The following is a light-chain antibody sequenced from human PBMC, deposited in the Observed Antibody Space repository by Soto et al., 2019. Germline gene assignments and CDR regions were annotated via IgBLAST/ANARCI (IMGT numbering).Light chain of an antibody. Sequence: DIQMTQSPPSLSASVDDSVTITCRASLDISIYIAWYQQKPWKVPKLLIYAASILQSGVPSRFSGSGSGTECTLTISSLQPEEVATYYCQKYDNAPWTFGQGTRVESK. CDR3: QKYDNAPWT. V-gene: IGKV1-27*01. CDR2: AAS. J-gene: IGKJ1*01. CDR1: LDISIY.